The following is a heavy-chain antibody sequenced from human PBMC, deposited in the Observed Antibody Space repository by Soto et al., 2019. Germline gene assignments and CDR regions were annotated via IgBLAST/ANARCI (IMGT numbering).Heavy chain of an antibody. D-gene: IGHD3-22*01. V-gene: IGHV4-30-4*01. Sequence: SETLSLTCSVSGGSISGGDYYWSWIRQPPGKGLEWIGYISYSGTTYHNPSLKSRLTISVDTSKNQFSLKLSSVTAADTAVYYCGRDSTMRTYGMDVWGQGTTVTVSS. CDR1: GGSISGGDYY. J-gene: IGHJ6*02. CDR3: GRDSTMRTYGMDV. CDR2: ISYSGTT.